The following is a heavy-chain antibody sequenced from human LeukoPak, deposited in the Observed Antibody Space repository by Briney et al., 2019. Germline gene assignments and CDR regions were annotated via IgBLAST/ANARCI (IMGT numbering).Heavy chain of an antibody. CDR3: VRRVAAAGHFDY. J-gene: IGHJ4*02. Sequence: SETLSLTCTVSGGSISSYYWSWIRQSAGKGLEWIGYIYYSGSTNYNPSLKSRVTISVDTSKNQFSLRLSSVTAADTAVYYCVRRVAAAGHFDYWGQGTLVTVSS. CDR1: GGSISSYY. CDR2: IYYSGST. D-gene: IGHD6-13*01. V-gene: IGHV4-59*06.